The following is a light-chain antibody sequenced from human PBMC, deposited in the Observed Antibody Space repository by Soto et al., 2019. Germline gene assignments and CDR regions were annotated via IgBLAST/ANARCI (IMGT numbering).Light chain of an antibody. J-gene: IGKJ1*01. CDR3: LQHSDYPPT. V-gene: IGKV1-17*01. CDR1: QDIRNE. CDR2: IAS. Sequence: DIQMTQSPSSLSASVGDRVTITCRASQDIRNELGWFQQKPGKAPKRLIYIASSLQIGVPSRFSGSGSGTEFPLTISSLQPEDYATYYCLQHSDYPPTFGQGTKVEI.